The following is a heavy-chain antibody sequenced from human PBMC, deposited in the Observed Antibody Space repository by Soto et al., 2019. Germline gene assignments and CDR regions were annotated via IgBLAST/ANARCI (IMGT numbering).Heavy chain of an antibody. Sequence: PGGSLRLSCAASGFTVSGNYMTWVRQAPGKGLEWVSILWSAGLTYYADSVKGRFTISRDNSKNTLYLQMNSLRAEDSAVYYCARELPPDLWGQGTLVTVSS. CDR3: ARELPPDL. CDR2: LWSAGLT. J-gene: IGHJ5*02. D-gene: IGHD2-15*01. CDR1: GFTVSGNY. V-gene: IGHV3-53*01.